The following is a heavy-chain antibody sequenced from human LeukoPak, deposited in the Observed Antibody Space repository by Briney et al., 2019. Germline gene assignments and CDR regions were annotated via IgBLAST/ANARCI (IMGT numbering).Heavy chain of an antibody. J-gene: IGHJ4*02. CDR3: ARDQAVAGTPYYFDY. Sequence: PGGSLRLSYAASGFTFSSYSMNWVRQAPGKGLEWVSSISSSSSYIYYADSVKGRFTISRDNAKNSLYLQMNSLRAEDTAVYYCARDQAVAGTPYYFDYWGQGTLVTVSS. D-gene: IGHD6-19*01. CDR1: GFTFSSYS. V-gene: IGHV3-21*01. CDR2: ISSSSSYI.